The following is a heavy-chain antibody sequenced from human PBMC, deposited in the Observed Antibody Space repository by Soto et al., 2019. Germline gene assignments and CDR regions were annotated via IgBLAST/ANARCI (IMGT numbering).Heavy chain of an antibody. CDR2: IYYSGST. CDR1: GGSISSGGYY. V-gene: IGHV4-31*03. D-gene: IGHD3-22*01. J-gene: IGHJ5*02. CDR3: AREDRNYYDSSGYYH. Sequence: TLSLTCTVSGGSISSGGYYWSWIRQHPGKGLEWIGYIYYSGSTYYNPSLKGRVTISVDTSKNQFSLKLSSVTAADTAVYYCAREDRNYYDSSGYYHWGQGTLVTVSS.